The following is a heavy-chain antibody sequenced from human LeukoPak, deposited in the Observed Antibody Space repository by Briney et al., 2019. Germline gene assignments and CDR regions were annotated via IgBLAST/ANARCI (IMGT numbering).Heavy chain of an antibody. CDR1: GYTFTSYG. D-gene: IGHD3-22*01. CDR3: ARVEYYYDSSGYCYGLLDY. V-gene: IGHV1-18*01. Sequence: ASVKVSCKASGYTFTSYGISWVRQAPGQGLEWMGWISAYNGNTNYAQKLQGRVTMTTDTSTSTAYMELRSLRSDDTAVYYCARVEYYYDSSGYCYGLLDYWGQGTLVTVSS. J-gene: IGHJ4*02. CDR2: ISAYNGNT.